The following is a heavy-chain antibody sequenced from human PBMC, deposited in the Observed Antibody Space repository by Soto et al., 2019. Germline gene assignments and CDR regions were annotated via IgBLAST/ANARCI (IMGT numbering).Heavy chain of an antibody. CDR1: GFTFSSYG. CDR2: IWYDGSNK. D-gene: IGHD1-7*01. Sequence: QVQLVESGGGVVQPGRSLRLSCAASGFTFSSYGMHWVRQAPGKGLEWVAVIWYDGSNKYYADSVKGRFTISRDNSKNTLYLQMNSLRAEDTAVYYSARARGTGTPSSFDYWGQGTLVTVSS. J-gene: IGHJ4*02. CDR3: ARARGTGTPSSFDY. V-gene: IGHV3-33*01.